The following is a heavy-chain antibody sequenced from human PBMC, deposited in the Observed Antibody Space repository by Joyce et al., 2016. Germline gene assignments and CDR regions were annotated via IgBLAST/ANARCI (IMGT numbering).Heavy chain of an antibody. CDR3: VRGISARPGGPNWFDP. CDR1: GFSFSGYW. V-gene: IGHV3-74*01. J-gene: IGHJ5*02. CDR2: MNTDGSST. Sequence: EVQLVESGGGLVQPGGSLRLSCAASGFSFSGYWIHWVRQAPGKGLVWVYRMNTDGSSTRFADSVKGRFTISRDNTKNTLYLQMNSLRAEDTAVYYCVRGISARPGGPNWFDPWGQGTLVTVSS. D-gene: IGHD6-6*01.